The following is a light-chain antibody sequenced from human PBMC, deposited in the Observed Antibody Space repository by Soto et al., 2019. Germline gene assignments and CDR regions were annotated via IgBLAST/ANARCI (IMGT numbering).Light chain of an antibody. CDR3: SSYTNRVNYV. CDR1: SSDFSVYNS. V-gene: IGLV2-14*01. CDR2: DVS. J-gene: IGLJ1*01. Sequence: QSVLTQPASVAGSPGQSITISCTGASSDFSVYNSVAWYQQHPGKAPKVMIYDVSSRPSGVSDLFSGSNSGNTSNLTISWLQAEDEADYFCSSYTNRVNYVFGTGTKVT.